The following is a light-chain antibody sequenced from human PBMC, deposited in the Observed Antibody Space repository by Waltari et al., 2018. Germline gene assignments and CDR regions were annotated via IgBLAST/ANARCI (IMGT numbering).Light chain of an antibody. CDR2: AAS. Sequence: IQFTQSPSFLSASVVDRVTITCRASQGISSYLTWFQQNPGKAPKLLIYAASTLQSGVPSRFSGSGSGTEFTLTISSLQPEDSATYYCHQVNTYPLTFGGGTKVEIK. V-gene: IGKV1-9*01. CDR3: HQVNTYPLT. J-gene: IGKJ4*01. CDR1: QGISSY.